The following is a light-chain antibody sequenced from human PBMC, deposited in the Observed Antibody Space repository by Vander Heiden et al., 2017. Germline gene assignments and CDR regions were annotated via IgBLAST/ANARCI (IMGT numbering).Light chain of an antibody. CDR3: QQYSTFSYT. CDR1: QSINGF. CDR2: KAS. V-gene: IGKV1-5*03. J-gene: IGKJ2*01. Sequence: DIQMTQSPSRLSASVGDRVTITCRASQSINGFLAWYQQKPGKAPKLLIYKASTLESGVPSRFSGSRSGTEFTLTISSLQPDDFASYYCQQYSTFSYTFGQGTKLEIK.